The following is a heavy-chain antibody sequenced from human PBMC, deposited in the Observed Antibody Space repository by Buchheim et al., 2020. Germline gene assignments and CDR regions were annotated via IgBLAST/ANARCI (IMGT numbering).Heavy chain of an antibody. CDR1: GYTFTRYG. Sequence: QVQLVQSGAELKKPGASVKVSCKASGYTFTRYGIIWVRLAPGQGLEWIGWISGYNGDTKYAQKLQGRVTVTTDTPTSTAYMELRSLRSDDTAVYWGARATGSGWYFDYWGQGTL. CDR3: ARATGSGWYFDY. J-gene: IGHJ4*02. CDR2: ISGYNGDT. V-gene: IGHV1-18*04. D-gene: IGHD6-19*01.